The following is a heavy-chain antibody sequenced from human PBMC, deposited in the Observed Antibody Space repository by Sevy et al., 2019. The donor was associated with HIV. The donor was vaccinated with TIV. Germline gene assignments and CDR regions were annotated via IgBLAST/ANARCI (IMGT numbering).Heavy chain of an antibody. Sequence: GSLRLSCAASGFTFTSYAMTWVRQAPGKGLEWVSTISGTDGSTYYADSVKGRFTISRDNSKNTLYLQMNSLRAEDTAVYYCAKDTPHYYESSGYPFDYWGQGTLVTVSS. CDR2: ISGTDGST. V-gene: IGHV3-23*01. D-gene: IGHD3-22*01. CDR1: GFTFTSYA. J-gene: IGHJ4*02. CDR3: AKDTPHYYESSGYPFDY.